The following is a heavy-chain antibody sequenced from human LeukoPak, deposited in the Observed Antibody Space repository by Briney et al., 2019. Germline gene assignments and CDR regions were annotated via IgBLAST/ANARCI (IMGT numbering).Heavy chain of an antibody. CDR1: GYTFTGYY. D-gene: IGHD2-21*01. CDR2: INPNSGGT. J-gene: IGHJ3*02. Sequence: ASVKVSCKASGYTFTGYYMHWVRQAPGQGLEWMGWINPNSGGTNYAQKFQGRVTMTRDTSISTAYMELSSLRSEDTAVYYCARDGDPTGSPRLAFDIWGQGTMVTVSS. V-gene: IGHV1-2*02. CDR3: ARDGDPTGSPRLAFDI.